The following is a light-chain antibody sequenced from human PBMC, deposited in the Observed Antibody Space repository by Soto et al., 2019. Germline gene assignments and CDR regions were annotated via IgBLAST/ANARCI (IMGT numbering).Light chain of an antibody. CDR1: ETVRDY. CDR3: QQYDTSPYS. J-gene: IGKJ2*01. CDR2: GAS. Sequence: EVVLTQSPDTLSLSPGEGVTLSCPASETVRDYVAWHQQQPGQAPRLLVFGASTRASGVPDRFSGSGSGTYFTLTINRLEPDDFALYCCQQYDTSPYSFGQGTKLEIK. V-gene: IGKV3-20*01.